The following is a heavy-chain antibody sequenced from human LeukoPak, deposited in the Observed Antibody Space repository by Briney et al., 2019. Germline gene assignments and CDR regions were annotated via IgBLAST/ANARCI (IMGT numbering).Heavy chain of an antibody. CDR2: IYYSGST. J-gene: IGHJ5*02. D-gene: IGHD5-18*01. CDR3: ATVHTAMFWFDP. V-gene: IGHV4-30-4*01. CDR1: GGSISSGDYY. Sequence: PSQTLSLTCTVSGGSISSGDYYWSWIRQPPGKGLEWIGYIYYSGSTYYNPSLKSRVTISLDTSKNQFSLKMRSVTAADTAVCYCATVHTAMFWFDPWGQGTLVTVSS.